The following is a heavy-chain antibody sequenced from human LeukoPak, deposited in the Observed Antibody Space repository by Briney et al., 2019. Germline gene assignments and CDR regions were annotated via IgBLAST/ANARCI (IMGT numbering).Heavy chain of an antibody. CDR3: VRNSWFGARGSYYFDY. CDR2: IYYSGST. D-gene: IGHD3-10*01. CDR1: GGSISSYY. Sequence: SETLSLTCTVSGGSISSYYWSWIRQPPGKGLEWIGYIYYSGSTNYNPSLKSRVTISVDTSKNQFSLKLSSVTAADTAVYYCVRNSWFGARGSYYFDYWGQGTLVTVSS. V-gene: IGHV4-59*08. J-gene: IGHJ4*02.